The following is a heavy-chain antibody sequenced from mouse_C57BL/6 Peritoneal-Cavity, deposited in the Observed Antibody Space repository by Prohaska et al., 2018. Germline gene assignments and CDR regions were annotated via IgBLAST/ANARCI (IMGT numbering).Heavy chain of an antibody. Sequence: FTDYNMDWVQQSHGKSLEWIGDINPNNGGTIYNQKFKGKATLTVDKSSSTAYMELRSLTSEDTAVYYCARWGGYGAMDYWGQGTSVTVSS. D-gene: IGHD1-1*02. CDR2: INPNNGGT. J-gene: IGHJ4*01. V-gene: IGHV1-18*01. CDR1: FTDYN. CDR3: ARWGGYGAMDY.